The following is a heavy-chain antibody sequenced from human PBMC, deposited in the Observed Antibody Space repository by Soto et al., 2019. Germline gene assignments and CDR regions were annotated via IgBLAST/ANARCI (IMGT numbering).Heavy chain of an antibody. CDR3: ARPRGGAAARPYYFDY. V-gene: IGHV1-18*01. CDR1: GYTFTSYG. D-gene: IGHD6-6*01. CDR2: ISAYNGNT. J-gene: IGHJ4*02. Sequence: ASAKVSCKASGYTFTSYGISWVRQAPGQGLEWMGWISAYNGNTNYAQKLQGRVTMTTDTSTSTAYMELRSLRSDDTAVYYCARPRGGAAARPYYFDYWGQGTLVTVSS.